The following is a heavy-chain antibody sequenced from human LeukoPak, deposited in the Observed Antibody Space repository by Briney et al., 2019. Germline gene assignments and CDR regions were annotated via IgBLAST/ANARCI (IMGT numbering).Heavy chain of an antibody. CDR3: AKTGGYFDWPYYFDY. CDR1: GFTFSSYE. Sequence: PGGSLRLSCAASGFTFSSYEMNWVRQAPGKGLEWVAVISYDGSNKYYADSVKGRFTISRDNSKNTLYLQMNSLRAEDTAVYYCAKTGGYFDWPYYFDYWGQGTLVTVSS. V-gene: IGHV3-30*18. CDR2: ISYDGSNK. D-gene: IGHD3-9*01. J-gene: IGHJ4*02.